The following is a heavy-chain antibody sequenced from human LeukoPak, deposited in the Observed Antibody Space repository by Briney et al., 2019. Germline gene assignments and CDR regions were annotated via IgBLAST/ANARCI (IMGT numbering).Heavy chain of an antibody. D-gene: IGHD3-10*01. Sequence: GASVKVSCKVSGYALTELSMHWVRQAPGKGLEWMGGFDPEDGETIYAQKFQGRVTMTEDTSTDTAYMELSSLRSEDTAAYYCATHLPFFYYGSGRGPLNWGQGTLVTVSS. CDR3: ATHLPFFYYGSGRGPLN. CDR2: FDPEDGET. J-gene: IGHJ4*02. CDR1: GYALTELS. V-gene: IGHV1-24*01.